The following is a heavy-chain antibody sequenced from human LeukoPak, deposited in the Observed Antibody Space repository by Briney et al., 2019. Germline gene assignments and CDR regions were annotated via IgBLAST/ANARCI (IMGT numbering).Heavy chain of an antibody. D-gene: IGHD3-10*01. Sequence: GGSLRLSCAASGFTFSSYAMSRVRQAPGKGLEWVSAISGSGGSTYYADSVKGRFTISRDNSKNTLYLQMNSLRAEDTAVYYCAKGYGSGSYVSTAWGQGTLVTVSS. CDR1: GFTFSSYA. J-gene: IGHJ4*02. CDR2: ISGSGGST. V-gene: IGHV3-23*01. CDR3: AKGYGSGSYVSTA.